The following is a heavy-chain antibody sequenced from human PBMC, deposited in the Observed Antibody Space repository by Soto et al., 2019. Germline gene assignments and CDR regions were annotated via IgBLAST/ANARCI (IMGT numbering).Heavy chain of an antibody. Sequence: GGSLRLSCTASGFTFGDYAMSWFRQAPGKGLEWVGFIRSKAYGGTTEYAASVKGRFTISRDDSKSIAYLQMNSLKTEDTAVYYCTRGSGYSGYDRKDEFDYWGQGTLVTVSS. CDR3: TRGSGYSGYDRKDEFDY. CDR1: GFTFGDYA. J-gene: IGHJ4*02. V-gene: IGHV3-49*03. D-gene: IGHD5-12*01. CDR2: IRSKAYGGTT.